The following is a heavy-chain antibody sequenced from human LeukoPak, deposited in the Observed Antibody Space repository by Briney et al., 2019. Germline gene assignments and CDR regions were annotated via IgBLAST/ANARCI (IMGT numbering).Heavy chain of an antibody. Sequence: PWGALRLSCAASGFTFRGYTMNWVRQAPGKGLEWVSSISSSSDYIYYADSVKGRFTISRDNAKNSLYLQMNTLRAEDTAVYYCARKYCSDGSCYWGFDYWGQGTLVTVSS. V-gene: IGHV3-21*01. D-gene: IGHD2-15*01. CDR1: GFTFRGYT. CDR3: ARKYCSDGSCYWGFDY. J-gene: IGHJ4*02. CDR2: ISSSSDYI.